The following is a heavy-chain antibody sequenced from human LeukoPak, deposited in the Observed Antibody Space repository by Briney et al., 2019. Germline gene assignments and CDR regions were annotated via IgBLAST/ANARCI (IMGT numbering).Heavy chain of an antibody. V-gene: IGHV3-43D*03. Sequence: GGSLRLSCAASGFTVSSNYMSWVRQAPGKGLEWVSLITWDGRDTYYADSVKGRFTISRDNNKNSLYLQMNSLRTEDTAFYYCAKARSCSSATCYFFDYWGQGTLVTVSS. D-gene: IGHD2-2*01. CDR1: GFTVSSNY. J-gene: IGHJ4*02. CDR3: AKARSCSSATCYFFDY. CDR2: ITWDGRDT.